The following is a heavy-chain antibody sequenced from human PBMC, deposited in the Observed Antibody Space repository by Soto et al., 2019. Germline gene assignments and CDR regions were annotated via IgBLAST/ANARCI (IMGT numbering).Heavy chain of an antibody. CDR1: GGIFSSNA. D-gene: IGHD5-18*01. Sequence: QVQLVQSGAEVKKPGSSVKVSCQASGGIFSSNAISWVRQAPGQGLEWMGGILAIFDTTHYAQKFQGRVTITADESTRTAYMELSCLKSEDTALYYCATGGRGYSSAPRFYFEYWGQGTLVTVSS. J-gene: IGHJ4*02. CDR3: ATGGRGYSSAPRFYFEY. CDR2: ILAIFDTT. V-gene: IGHV1-69*01.